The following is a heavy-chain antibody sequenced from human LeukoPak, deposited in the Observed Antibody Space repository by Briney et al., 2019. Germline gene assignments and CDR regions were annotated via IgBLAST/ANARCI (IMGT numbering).Heavy chain of an antibody. CDR1: GYSFTGYW. D-gene: IGHD3-22*01. CDR3: AGDSSGYYWEHAFDI. J-gene: IGHJ3*02. CDR2: IYPGDSDT. Sequence: GESLKISCKGSGYSFTGYWIGWVRQMPGKGLEWMGIIYPGDSDTRYSPSFQGQVTISADKSISTAYLQWSSLKASDTATYYCAGDSSGYYWEHAFDIWGQGTMVTVSS. V-gene: IGHV5-51*01.